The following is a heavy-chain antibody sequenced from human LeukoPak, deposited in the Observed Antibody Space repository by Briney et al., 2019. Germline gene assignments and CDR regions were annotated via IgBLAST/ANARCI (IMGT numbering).Heavy chain of an antibody. J-gene: IGHJ4*02. CDR1: GFTFSSYA. V-gene: IGHV3-23*01. CDR2: ISGSGGST. D-gene: IGHD2-2*01. Sequence: GGSLRLSCAASGFTFSSYAMSWVRQAPGKGLEWVSAISGSGGSTYYADSVKGRFTISRDNSKNTLYLQMNSLRAEDTAVYCCAKWGYCSSTSCHFDYWGQGTLVTVSS. CDR3: AKWGYCSSTSCHFDY.